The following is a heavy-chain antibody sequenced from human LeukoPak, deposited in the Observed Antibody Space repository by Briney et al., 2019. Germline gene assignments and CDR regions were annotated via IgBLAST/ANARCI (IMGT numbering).Heavy chain of an antibody. CDR3: ARGTVVAPLLT. Sequence: SETLSLTCAVYGGSFSGYYWSWIRQPPGKGLEWIGEINHSGSTNYSPSLKSRVTISVDTSKNQFSLKLSSVTAADTAVYYCARGTVVAPLLTWGQGTLVTVSS. CDR1: GGSFSGYY. CDR2: INHSGST. V-gene: IGHV4-34*01. D-gene: IGHD2-15*01. J-gene: IGHJ5*02.